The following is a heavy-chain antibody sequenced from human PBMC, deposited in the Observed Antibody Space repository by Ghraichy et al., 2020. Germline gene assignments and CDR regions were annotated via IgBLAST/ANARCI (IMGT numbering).Heavy chain of an antibody. J-gene: IGHJ6*02. V-gene: IGHV3-11*01. CDR3: ARDGIAAAGNEYYYYGMDV. Sequence: GGSLRLSCAASGFTFSDYYMSWIRQAPGKGLEWVSYISSSGGTIYYADSVKGRFTISRDNAKNSLYLQMNSLRAEDTAVYYCARDGIAAAGNEYYYYGMDVWGQGTTVTVSS. CDR2: ISSSGGTI. CDR1: GFTFSDYY. D-gene: IGHD6-13*01.